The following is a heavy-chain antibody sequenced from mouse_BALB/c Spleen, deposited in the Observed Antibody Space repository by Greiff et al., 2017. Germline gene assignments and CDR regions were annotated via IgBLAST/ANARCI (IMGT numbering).Heavy chain of an antibody. CDR3: NEGYYGSIAY. CDR1: GFNIKDYY. Sequence: EVQLHQSGAELVRSGASVKLSCTASGFNIKDYYMHWVKQRPEQGLEWIGWIDPENGDTEYAPKFQGKATMTADTSSNTAYLQLSSLTSEDTAVYYCNEGYYGSIAYWGQGTLVTVSA. D-gene: IGHD1-1*01. V-gene: IGHV14-4*02. J-gene: IGHJ3*01. CDR2: IDPENGDT.